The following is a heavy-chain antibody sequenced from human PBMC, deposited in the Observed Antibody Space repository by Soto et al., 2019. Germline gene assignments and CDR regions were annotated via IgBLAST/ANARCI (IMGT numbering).Heavy chain of an antibody. J-gene: IGHJ5*02. V-gene: IGHV3-23*01. CDR3: SQGPSSSDL. CDR2: VSANADGT. Sequence: GGSLSLSCATSGFMFRNYAMNWDRQAPGKGLEWVSFVSANADGTFYADSVKGRFSISRDNSKNILYLQMNNLRVEDTAIYYCSQGPSSSDLWGPGTLVTVST. CDR1: GFMFRNYA.